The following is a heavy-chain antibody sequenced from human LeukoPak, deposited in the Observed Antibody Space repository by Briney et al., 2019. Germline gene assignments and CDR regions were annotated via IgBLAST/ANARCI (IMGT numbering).Heavy chain of an antibody. D-gene: IGHD5-12*01. V-gene: IGHV3-23*01. CDR3: AKDPYRASSGLVDY. Sequence: GGSLRLSCATSGFTFSNYAVSWVRQAPRKGLEWVSSISGSGGTTYYADSVKGRFTISRDNSKNTLYLQMDSLRAEDTAVYYCAKDPYRASSGLVDYWGQGTLVTVSS. J-gene: IGHJ4*02. CDR2: ISGSGGTT. CDR1: GFTFSNYA.